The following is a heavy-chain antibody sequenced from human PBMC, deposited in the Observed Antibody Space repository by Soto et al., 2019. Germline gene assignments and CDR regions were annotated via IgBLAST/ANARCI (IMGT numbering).Heavy chain of an antibody. V-gene: IGHV3-23*01. Sequence: GGSLRLSCAPSGFTFSKYAMNWVRQAPGRGLEWVSTISGDAGTTHYADSVKGRFTISRDDSKSTLFLQMNSLRAEDPAVYYCSFYRSEDHRCLLAYRAQRSFDL. CDR3: SFYRSEDHRCLLAYRAQRSFDL. J-gene: IGHJ2*01. CDR1: GFTFSKYA. CDR2: ISGDAGTT. D-gene: IGHD3-16*02.